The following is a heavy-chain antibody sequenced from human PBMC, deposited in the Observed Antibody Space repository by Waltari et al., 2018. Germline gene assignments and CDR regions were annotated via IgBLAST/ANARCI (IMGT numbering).Heavy chain of an antibody. D-gene: IGHD6-13*01. J-gene: IGHJ6*02. Sequence: EVQLLESGGGLVQPGGSLRLSCAASGFTFSSYAMSWVRQAPGKGLEWVSAISGSGGSTYDADSGKGRFTISRDNSKNTLYLQMNSLRAEDTAVYYCAKEEGRYSSPTGDNYYYGMDVWGQGTTVTVSS. V-gene: IGHV3-23*01. CDR2: ISGSGGST. CDR3: AKEEGRYSSPTGDNYYYGMDV. CDR1: GFTFSSYA.